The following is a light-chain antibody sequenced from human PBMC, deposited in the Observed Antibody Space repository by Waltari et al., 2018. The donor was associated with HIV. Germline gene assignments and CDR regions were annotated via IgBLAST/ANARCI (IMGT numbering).Light chain of an antibody. CDR2: SAH. CDR1: SPNIGSNT. Sequence: QSVLTQPPSISGAPGQRVTISCSGSSPNIGSNTVNWYRQLPGTAPKVRCHSAHQRPSGVPDRFSGSKSGTSASLAISGLQSEDEADYYCAAWDDSLNAVLFGGGTELTVL. V-gene: IGLV1-44*01. J-gene: IGLJ2*01. CDR3: AAWDDSLNAVL.